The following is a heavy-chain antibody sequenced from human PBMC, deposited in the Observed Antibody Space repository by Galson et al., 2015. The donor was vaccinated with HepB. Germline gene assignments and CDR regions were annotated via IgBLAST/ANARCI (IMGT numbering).Heavy chain of an antibody. Sequence: SVKVSCKASGYTFTTNGISWVRQAPGQGLEWMGWISANSGNTKYAQNLQGRVTLTRDTSTSTAYMELRRLRSDDTAIYYCVRDRLHSFDYWGQGTLVTVSS. CDR3: VRDRLHSFDY. V-gene: IGHV1-18*04. CDR1: GYTFTTNG. J-gene: IGHJ4*02. CDR2: ISANSGNT.